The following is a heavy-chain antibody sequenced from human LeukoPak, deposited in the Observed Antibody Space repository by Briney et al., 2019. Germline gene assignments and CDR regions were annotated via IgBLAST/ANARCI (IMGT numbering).Heavy chain of an antibody. J-gene: IGHJ4*02. D-gene: IGHD3-16*01. Sequence: SETLSLTCAFAGCSISSGYYWCWIRQPPRKGREGIVSIDHSGSTYYNPSLKSRVTISVDTSNNHFSLKLSSVTAAATAVYYCARYAWGTAADPYWGQGTLVTVSS. CDR1: GCSISSGYY. CDR3: ARYAWGTAADPY. V-gene: IGHV4-38-2*01. CDR2: IDHSGST.